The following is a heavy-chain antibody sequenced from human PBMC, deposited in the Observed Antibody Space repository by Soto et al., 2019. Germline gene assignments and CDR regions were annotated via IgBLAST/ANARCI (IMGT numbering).Heavy chain of an antibody. CDR3: TEAYSERHHMDV. V-gene: IGHV3-23*01. D-gene: IGHD3-3*01. CDR2: ITETGGDT. CDR1: GFTFSNFV. J-gene: IGHJ6*02. Sequence: EVQLLESGGGLVQPGGSLRLSCAASGFTFSNFVMRWVRQTPGKGLEWVSTITETGGDTYYTDSVKGRFTISRDNSKNTLYLHMSRLRAEDTALYYRTEAYSERHHMDVWGQGTTVIVSS.